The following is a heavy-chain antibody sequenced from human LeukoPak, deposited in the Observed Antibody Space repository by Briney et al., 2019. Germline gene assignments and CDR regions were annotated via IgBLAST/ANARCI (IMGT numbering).Heavy chain of an antibody. CDR2: INPNSGDT. Sequence: ASVKVSCKASGYTFTGYYIHWVRQAPGQGLEWMGWINPNSGDTNYPQKFQGRVTMTRDTSISTAYMELSRLTSDDTAVYYCARAYTIAASRRDMDVWGKGTTVTVSS. CDR1: GYTFTGYY. V-gene: IGHV1-2*02. J-gene: IGHJ6*04. CDR3: ARAYTIAASRRDMDV. D-gene: IGHD2-21*01.